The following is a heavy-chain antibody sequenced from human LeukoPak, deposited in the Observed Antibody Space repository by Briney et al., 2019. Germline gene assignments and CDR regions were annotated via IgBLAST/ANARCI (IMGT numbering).Heavy chain of an antibody. J-gene: IGHJ4*02. CDR2: ISSTSSYI. D-gene: IGHD4-11*01. V-gene: IGHV3-21*01. CDR3: ARGLPPVMKYYFDY. CDR1: GFTFTTYS. Sequence: GGSLRLSCAASGFTFTTYSMNWVRQAPGKGLEWVSSISSTSSYIYYADSLKGRFTISRDNAKNSLYLQMNSLRVEDTAMYYCARGLPPVMKYYFDYWGQGTLVTVSS.